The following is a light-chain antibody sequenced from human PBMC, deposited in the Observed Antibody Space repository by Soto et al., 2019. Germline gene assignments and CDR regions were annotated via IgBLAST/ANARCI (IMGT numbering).Light chain of an antibody. CDR1: RTITTS. Sequence: DIQMTQSPSSLSASVGDRVILTCRASRTITTSLNWFQQTPGKAPTLLIFAASGLESGGPSRFSGSESGTDFTRTISRLHPEDVATSYCQQTYSAPFTLGPGTKVDLK. J-gene: IGKJ3*01. CDR2: AAS. V-gene: IGKV1-39*01. CDR3: QQTYSAPFT.